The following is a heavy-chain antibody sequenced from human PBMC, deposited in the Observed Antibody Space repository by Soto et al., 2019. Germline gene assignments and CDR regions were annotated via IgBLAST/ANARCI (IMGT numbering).Heavy chain of an antibody. J-gene: IGHJ4*02. CDR2: IYVGDSDT. Sequence: EVQLVQSGAEVKKPVASLKISCKGSGYTFSRYWIGWLCQMPGKGLEWMGKIYVGDSDTRYSPSFQGHVIISADESTETAYLRWSSLEASDTATSYWSRRNHQWLNFAYWGQGALVTGSS. CDR1: GYTFSRYW. D-gene: IGHD5-12*01. CDR3: SRRNHQWLNFAY. V-gene: IGHV5-51*01.